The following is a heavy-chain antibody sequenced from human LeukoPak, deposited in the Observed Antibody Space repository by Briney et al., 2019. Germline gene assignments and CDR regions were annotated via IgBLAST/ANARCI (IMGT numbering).Heavy chain of an antibody. J-gene: IGHJ4*02. CDR3: ARDRRSSGWYTGFDY. CDR2: ISAYNGNT. Sequence: AASVKVSCKASGYTFTSYGISWVRQAPGQGLEWMGWISAYNGNTNYAQKLQGRVTMTTDTSTSTAYMELRSLRSDDTAVYYCARDRRSSGWYTGFDYWGQGTLVTVSS. D-gene: IGHD6-19*01. CDR1: GYTFTSYG. V-gene: IGHV1-18*01.